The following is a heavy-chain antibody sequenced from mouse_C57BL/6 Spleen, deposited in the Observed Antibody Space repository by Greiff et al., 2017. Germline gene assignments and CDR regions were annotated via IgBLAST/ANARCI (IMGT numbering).Heavy chain of an antibody. CDR1: GYTFTSYW. CDR2: IHPNSGST. Sequence: QVQLQQPGAELVKPGASVKLSCKASGYTFTSYWMHWVKQRPGQGLEWIGMIHPNSGSTNYNEKFKSKDTLTVDKSSSTAYMQLSSLTSEDSAVYYCARREYYSNYVIAYWGQGTLVTVSA. CDR3: ARREYYSNYVIAY. D-gene: IGHD2-5*01. V-gene: IGHV1-64*01. J-gene: IGHJ3*01.